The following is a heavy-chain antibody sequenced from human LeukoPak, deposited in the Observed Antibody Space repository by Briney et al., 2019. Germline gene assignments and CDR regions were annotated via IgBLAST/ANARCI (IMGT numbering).Heavy chain of an antibody. CDR3: VRGQTIDY. V-gene: IGHV3-74*01. CDR2: IMSDGTGI. Sequence: GESLTLSCTTSGFPFSNYWMYWVRQATGKGLMWVSRIMSDGTGITYTDSVEGRFTISRDNAKNTLYLQMNSLRDEDTAVCYCVRGQTIDYWGQGTLVTVSS. J-gene: IGHJ4*02. D-gene: IGHD4-17*01. CDR1: GFPFSNYW.